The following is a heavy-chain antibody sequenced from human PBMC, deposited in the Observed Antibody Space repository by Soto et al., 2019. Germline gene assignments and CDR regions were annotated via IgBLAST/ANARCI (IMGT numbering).Heavy chain of an antibody. CDR3: ARVGHTAMVQPPRNDY. D-gene: IGHD5-18*01. CDR2: ISAYNGNT. CDR1: GYTFTSYG. V-gene: IGHV1-18*01. J-gene: IGHJ4*02. Sequence: GASVNVSCNASGYTFTSYGISWVRQAPGQGLEWTGWISAYNGNTTYAQKLQGRVTMTTHPATSTAYMELSSLRSEDTAVYYCARVGHTAMVQPPRNDYWGQGTLVTVS.